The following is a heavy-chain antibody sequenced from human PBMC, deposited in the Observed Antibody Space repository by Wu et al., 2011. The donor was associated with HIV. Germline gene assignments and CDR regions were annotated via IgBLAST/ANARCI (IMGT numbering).Heavy chain of an antibody. CDR2: IIPIFGTA. CDR1: GGTFNSYG. J-gene: IGHJ6*03. D-gene: IGHD2/OR15-2a*01. Sequence: QVQLVQSGAAVKKPGSSVKVSCKASGGTFNSYGITWVRQAPGQGLEWMGGIIPIFGTANYAQKFQGRVTITADKSTSTAYMELSSLRSEDTAMYYCARGTTWRYYYMDVWGKGTTVTVSS. CDR3: ARGTTWRYYYMDV. V-gene: IGHV1-69*14.